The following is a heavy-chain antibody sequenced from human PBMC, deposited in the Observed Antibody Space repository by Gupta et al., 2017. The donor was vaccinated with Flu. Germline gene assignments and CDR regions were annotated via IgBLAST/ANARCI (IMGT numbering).Heavy chain of an antibody. CDR1: GGSLSSDY. CDR2: ISHSGRT. CDR3: ARGGGSFDQ. Sequence: QVQLQESGPGLVKPSETLSLTCTVSGGSLSSDYRSWIRQPPGKRLECIGFISHSGRTSYNPSLASRVTISLDTSKNQFSLRLNSVSAAGTAVYYCARGGGSFDQWGQGTLVTVSS. J-gene: IGHJ4*02. D-gene: IGHD2-15*01. V-gene: IGHV4-59*01.